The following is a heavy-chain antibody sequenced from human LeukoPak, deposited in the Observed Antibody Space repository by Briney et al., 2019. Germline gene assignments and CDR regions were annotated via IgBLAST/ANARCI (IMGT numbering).Heavy chain of an antibody. CDR3: ARTTYSSGWFDY. Sequence: ASVKVSCKASGYTFTGYYMFWVRQAPGQGLEWMGWINPNTGATKYAQNFQGRVTMTRDTSISTAYMELSRLRSDDTAVYYCARTTYSSGWFDYWGQGTLVTVTS. CDR2: INPNTGAT. V-gene: IGHV1-2*02. D-gene: IGHD6-19*01. J-gene: IGHJ5*01. CDR1: GYTFTGYY.